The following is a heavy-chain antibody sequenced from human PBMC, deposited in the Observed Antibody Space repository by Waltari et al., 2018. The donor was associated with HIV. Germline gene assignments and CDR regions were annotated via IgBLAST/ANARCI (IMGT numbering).Heavy chain of an antibody. CDR1: GFTFSSSA. CDR3: ARDRGGGNYGDYEPLFDD. D-gene: IGHD4-17*01. CDR2: KSYDGSNK. J-gene: IGHJ4*02. V-gene: IGHV3-30-3*01. Sequence: QVQLVESGGGVVQPGRSLRLSCAASGFTFSSSAMHWVRQAPGKGLGWVGVKSYDGSNKYYADSVKGRLTISRENSKNTLDLKMNRRGGEDTGVYYCARDRGGGNYGDYEPLFDDWGQGTLVTVSS.